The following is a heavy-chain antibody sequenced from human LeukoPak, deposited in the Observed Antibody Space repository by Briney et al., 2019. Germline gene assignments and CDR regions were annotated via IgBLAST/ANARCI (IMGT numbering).Heavy chain of an antibody. J-gene: IGHJ4*02. CDR3: ARDRGVAAHLDY. CDR1: GFTFSNYG. CDR2: IWFGGTNK. D-gene: IGHD5-12*01. V-gene: IGHV3-33*01. Sequence: PGGSLRLSCAASGFTFSNYGMHWVRQAPGKGLEWVAVIWFGGTNKYYADSVRGRFTISRDNSKNTLYLQMSSLRAEDTAVYYCARDRGVAAHLDYWGQGTLVTVSS.